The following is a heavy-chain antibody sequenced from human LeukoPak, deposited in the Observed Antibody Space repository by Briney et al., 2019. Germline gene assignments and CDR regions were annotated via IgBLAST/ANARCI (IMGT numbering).Heavy chain of an antibody. CDR2: ISGIATYI. J-gene: IGHJ6*03. CDR3: ARVKSGSYPPPDYYYMDI. CDR1: GFTFISYS. V-gene: IGHV3-21*01. Sequence: PGGSLRLSCAASGFTFISYSMNWVRQAPGKGLEWVSFISGIATYIYYADSMKGRFTISRDNAKNSLYLQMNSLRAEDTAVYYCARVKSGSYPPPDYYYMDIWGKGTTVTISS. D-gene: IGHD1-26*01.